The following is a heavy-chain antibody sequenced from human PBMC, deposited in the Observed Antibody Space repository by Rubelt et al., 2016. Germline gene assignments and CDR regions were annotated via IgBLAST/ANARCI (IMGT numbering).Heavy chain of an antibody. V-gene: IGHV3-33*01. D-gene: IGHD6-13*01. J-gene: IGHJ3*02. CDR3: ARDRAGSSSWYPVFGAFDI. CDR1: GFTFSSYG. CDR2: IWYDGSNK. Sequence: QVQLVESGGGVVQPGRSLRLSCAASGFTFSSYGMHWVRQAPGKGLEWVAVIWYDGSNKYYADSVKGRFTIARDNSKNTLYLQMNSLGGEDTAVYYCARDRAGSSSWYPVFGAFDIWGQGTMVTVSS.